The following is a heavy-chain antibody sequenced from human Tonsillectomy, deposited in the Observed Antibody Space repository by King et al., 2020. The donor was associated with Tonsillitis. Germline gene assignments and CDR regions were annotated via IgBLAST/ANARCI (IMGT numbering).Heavy chain of an antibody. CDR3: AKEMGNTLPLDH. CDR1: GFTFSNYA. CDR2: IAASGSHT. D-gene: IGHD1-26*01. J-gene: IGHJ4*02. Sequence: VQLVESGGGLVQPGGSLRLSCAASGFTFSNYAMSWVRQAPGKGLEWVSAIAASGSHTYYTDSVRGRFTISRDNSKNTLHLQMDSLKVEDTAVYYCAKEMGNTLPLDHWGQGALVTVSS. V-gene: IGHV3-23*04.